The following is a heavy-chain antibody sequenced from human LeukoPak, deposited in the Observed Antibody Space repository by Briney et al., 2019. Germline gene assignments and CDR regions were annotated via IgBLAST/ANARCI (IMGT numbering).Heavy chain of an antibody. D-gene: IGHD3-3*01. Sequence: GGSLRLSCAASGFTFSSYAMSWVRQAPGKGLEWVSAISGSGGSTYYADSVKGRFTISRDNSKNTLYLQMNSLRAEDTAVYYCAKCPYYDRAYGMDVWGQGNTVTVSS. CDR1: GFTFSSYA. V-gene: IGHV3-23*01. CDR2: ISGSGGST. CDR3: AKCPYYDRAYGMDV. J-gene: IGHJ6*02.